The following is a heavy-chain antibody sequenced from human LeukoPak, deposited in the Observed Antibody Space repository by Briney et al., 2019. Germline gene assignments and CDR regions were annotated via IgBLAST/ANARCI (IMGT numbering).Heavy chain of an antibody. Sequence: SETLSLTCTVSGGSISSYYWSWIRQPPGRGLEWIGYIYYSGSPNYNPSLKSRVTTSLDTSKNQFSLKLSSVTAADTAVYYCARRSMRWMDVWGQGTTVIVSS. D-gene: IGHD4-23*01. CDR3: ARRSMRWMDV. V-gene: IGHV4-59*08. J-gene: IGHJ6*02. CDR1: GGSISSYY. CDR2: IYYSGSP.